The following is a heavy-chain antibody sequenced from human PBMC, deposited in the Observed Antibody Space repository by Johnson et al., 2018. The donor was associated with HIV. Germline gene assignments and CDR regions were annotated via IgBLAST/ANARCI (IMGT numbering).Heavy chain of an antibody. V-gene: IGHV3-30*02. Sequence: QVQLVESGGGLVKPGGSLRLSCAASGFTFSSYGMHWVRQAPGKGLEWVAFIRYDGSNKYYADSVKGRFTISRDNAKNSLYLQMNSLRAEDTAMYYCARGSRLTGTTVACDIWGQGTMVTGSS. CDR3: ARGSRLTGTTVACDI. D-gene: IGHD1-7*01. CDR2: IRYDGSNK. CDR1: GFTFSSYG. J-gene: IGHJ3*02.